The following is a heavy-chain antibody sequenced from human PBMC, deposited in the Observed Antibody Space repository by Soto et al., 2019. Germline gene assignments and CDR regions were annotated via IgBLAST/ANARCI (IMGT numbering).Heavy chain of an antibody. CDR3: ARGVTGTTYDYYYYGMDV. CDR2: INPNSGGT. CDR1: GYTFTGYY. V-gene: IGHV1-2*04. Sequence: ASVKVSCKASGYTFTGYYMHWVRHAPGQGLEWMGWINPNSGGTNYAQKFQGWVTMTRDTSISTAYMELSRLRSDDTAVYYCARGVTGTTYDYYYYGMDVWGQGTTVTVSS. J-gene: IGHJ6*02. D-gene: IGHD1-7*01.